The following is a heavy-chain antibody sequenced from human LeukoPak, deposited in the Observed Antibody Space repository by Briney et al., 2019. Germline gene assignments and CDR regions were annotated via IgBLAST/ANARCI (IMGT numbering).Heavy chain of an antibody. CDR2: ISGSGGST. CDR1: GFTFSSYA. CDR3: AKDRGLITFGGVIVMRNAFDI. J-gene: IGHJ3*02. V-gene: IGHV3-23*01. Sequence: PGGSLRLSCAASGFTFSSYAMSWVRQAPGKGLEWVSAISGSGGSTYYADSVKGRFTISRDNSKNTLYLQMNSLRAEDTAVYYCAKDRGLITFGGVIVMRNAFDIWGQGTMVTVSS. D-gene: IGHD3-16*02.